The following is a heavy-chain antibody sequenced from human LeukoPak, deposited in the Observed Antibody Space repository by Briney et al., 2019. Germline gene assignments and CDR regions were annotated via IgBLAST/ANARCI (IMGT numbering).Heavy chain of an antibody. D-gene: IGHD2-2*01. V-gene: IGHV4-4*07. J-gene: IGHJ5*02. CDR3: ARDQGVWGSSSSSGWLDP. CDR2: IYTSGST. CDR1: GGSMYSYY. Sequence: SETLSLTCTVSGGSMYSYYWSWIRQPAGKGLEWIGRIYTSGSTNYNPSLKSRVTMSVDTSENHFSLKLTSVTAADTAAYYCARDQGVWGSSSSSGWLDPWGQGTLVTVS.